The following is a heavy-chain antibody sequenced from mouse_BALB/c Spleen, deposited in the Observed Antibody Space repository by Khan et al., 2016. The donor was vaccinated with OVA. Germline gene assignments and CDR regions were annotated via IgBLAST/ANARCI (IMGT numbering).Heavy chain of an antibody. Sequence: VQLQQSGPDLVKPGASVKISCKASGYSFTVYYMTWVKQSHGKSPEWIGRVNPNNGDTNYNQNFKGKAILTVDKSSNTAYLELRSLTSEDSAVFYCARGYEFFPYWGQGTLVTVSA. V-gene: IGHV1-26*01. J-gene: IGHJ3*01. D-gene: IGHD2-12*01. CDR2: VNPNNGDT. CDR1: GYSFTVYY. CDR3: ARGYEFFPY.